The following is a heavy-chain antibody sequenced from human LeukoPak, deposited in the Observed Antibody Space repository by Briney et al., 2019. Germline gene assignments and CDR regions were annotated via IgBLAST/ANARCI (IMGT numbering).Heavy chain of an antibody. CDR1: GFSFSSSG. CDR3: ARAPVTSCRGAFCYPFDL. Sequence: GGSLRLSCAASGFSFSSSGMHWVRQAPGKGPEWVAFTRFDDSYKAYGDSVRGRFTIYRDNFRNTLYLQMNRLRVEDAALYYCARAPVTSCRGAFCYPFDLWGQGVLVTVSS. CDR2: TRFDDSYK. J-gene: IGHJ4*02. D-gene: IGHD2-21*01. V-gene: IGHV3-30*02.